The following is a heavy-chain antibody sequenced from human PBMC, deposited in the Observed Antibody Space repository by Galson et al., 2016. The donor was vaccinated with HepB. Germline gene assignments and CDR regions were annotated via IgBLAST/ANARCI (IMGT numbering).Heavy chain of an antibody. CDR1: GGSFSTSY. D-gene: IGHD2-21*02. CDR2: INHSGST. J-gene: IGHJ4*02. Sequence: SETLSLTCAVYGGSFSTSYWGWVRQPPGKGLEWIGEINHSGSTNYNPSLKSRLTISIEPSKNQFSLKLTSVTAADAAVYYCARGRAGTRGVTKKRNYFDNWGQGTLVTVPS. CDR3: ARGRAGTRGVTKKRNYFDN. V-gene: IGHV4-34*01.